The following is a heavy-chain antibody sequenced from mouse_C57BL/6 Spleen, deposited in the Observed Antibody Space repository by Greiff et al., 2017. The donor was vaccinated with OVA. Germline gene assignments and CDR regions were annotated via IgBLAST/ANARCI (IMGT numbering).Heavy chain of an antibody. CDR3: AYYGSSWFAY. CDR2: IYPGSGNT. J-gene: IGHJ3*01. Sequence: QVQLQQSGAELVRPGASVKLSCKASGYTFTDYYINWVKQRPGQGLEWIARIYPGSGNTYYNEKFKGKATLTAEKSSSTAYMQLSSLTSEDSAVYFCAYYGSSWFAYWGQGTLVTVSA. V-gene: IGHV1-76*01. CDR1: GYTFTDYY. D-gene: IGHD1-1*01.